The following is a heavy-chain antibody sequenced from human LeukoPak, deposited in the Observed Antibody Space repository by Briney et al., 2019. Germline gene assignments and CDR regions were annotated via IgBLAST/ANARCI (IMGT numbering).Heavy chain of an antibody. CDR3: ARRFLTFYDSSGFAVDV. V-gene: IGHV3-21*01. J-gene: IGHJ6*02. D-gene: IGHD3-22*01. CDR2: ISSTSSYI. CDR1: GFTFSSYT. Sequence: GGSLRLSCAASGFTFSSYTMNWVRQAPGKGLEWVSSISSTSSYIYYAHSVKGRFTISRDNAKNSLYLQMNSLRAEDTAVYYCARRFLTFYDSSGFAVDVWGQGTTVTVSS.